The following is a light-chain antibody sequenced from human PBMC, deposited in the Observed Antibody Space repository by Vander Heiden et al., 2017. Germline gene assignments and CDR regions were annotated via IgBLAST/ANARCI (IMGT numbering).Light chain of an antibody. CDR1: SSDVGGYDY. Sequence: QSALTQPPSASGSPGQSVTISCTGTSSDVGGYDYVSWYQQHPGKAPKLMIYEVSKRPSGVPDRFSGSKSDNTASLTVSGLQADDEADYYCSSYAGSNNVFGTGTRVTVL. CDR2: EVS. CDR3: SSYAGSNNV. J-gene: IGLJ1*01. V-gene: IGLV2-8*01.